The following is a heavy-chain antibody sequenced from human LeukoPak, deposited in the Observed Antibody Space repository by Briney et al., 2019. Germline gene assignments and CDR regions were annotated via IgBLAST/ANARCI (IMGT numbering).Heavy chain of an antibody. D-gene: IGHD6-13*01. CDR3: AREGYSSSWYSPDAFDI. J-gene: IGHJ3*02. CDR2: IKQDGSEK. CDR1: NYW. Sequence: PGGSLRLSCEANNYWMTWVRQAPGKGLEWVANIKQDGSEKYYADSVKGRFTISRDNAKNSLYLQMNSLRAEDTAVYYCAREGYSSSWYSPDAFDIWGQGTMVTVSS. V-gene: IGHV3-7*03.